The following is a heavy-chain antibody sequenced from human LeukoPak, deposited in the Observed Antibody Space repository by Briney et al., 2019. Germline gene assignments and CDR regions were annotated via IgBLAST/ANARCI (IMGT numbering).Heavy chain of an antibody. J-gene: IGHJ4*02. CDR2: IYYSGST. CDR3: ASGTVTARTQFDY. D-gene: IGHD4-17*01. CDR1: GGSISSGGYY. Sequence: SETLSLTCTVSGGSISSGGYYWSWIRQHPGKGVEWIGYIYYSGSTYYNPSLKSRVTISVDTSKNQFSLKLSSVTAADTAVYYCASGTVTARTQFDYWGQGTLVTVSS. V-gene: IGHV4-31*03.